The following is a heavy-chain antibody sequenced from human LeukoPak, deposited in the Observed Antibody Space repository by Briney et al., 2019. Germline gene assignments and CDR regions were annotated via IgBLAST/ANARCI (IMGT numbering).Heavy chain of an antibody. J-gene: IGHJ5*02. D-gene: IGHD3-3*01. CDR1: GYTFTSYG. CDR2: ISAYNGNT. Sequence: EASVKVSCKASGYTFTSYGISWVRPAPGQGLVWMGWISAYNGNTNYAQKLQGRVTMTTDTSTSTAYMELRSLRSDDTAVYYCARVNSYYDFWSGYLLAWFDPWGQGTLVTVSS. V-gene: IGHV1-18*01. CDR3: ARVNSYYDFWSGYLLAWFDP.